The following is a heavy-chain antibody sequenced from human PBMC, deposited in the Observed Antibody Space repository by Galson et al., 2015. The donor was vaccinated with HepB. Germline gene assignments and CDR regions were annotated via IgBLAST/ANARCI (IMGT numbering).Heavy chain of an antibody. CDR3: ARDRYDFWSGYYLDV. V-gene: IGHV1-18*01. J-gene: IGHJ6*02. Sequence: SVKVSCKASGYTFTTYAISWVRQAPGQGLEWMGWISPYNGNTNYAQKLQGRVTMTTNTSTSTAYMELRSLRSDDTAVYYCARDRYDFWSGYYLDVWGQGTTVTVSS. CDR2: ISPYNGNT. D-gene: IGHD3-3*01. CDR1: GYTFTTYA.